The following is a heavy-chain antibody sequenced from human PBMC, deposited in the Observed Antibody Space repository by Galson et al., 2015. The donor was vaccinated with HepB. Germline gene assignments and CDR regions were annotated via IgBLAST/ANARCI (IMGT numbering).Heavy chain of an antibody. CDR3: ASFMVRGVNHDAFDI. J-gene: IGHJ3*02. CDR2: IDPSDSYT. CDR1: GYSFTSYW. V-gene: IGHV5-10-1*01. D-gene: IGHD3-10*01. Sequence: QSGAEVKKPGESLRISCKGSGYSFTSYWISWVRQMPGKGLEWMGRIDPSDSYTRYSPFFQGHVTISVDKSISTAYLQWTSLKASDTAMYYCASFMVRGVNHDAFDIWGQGTMVTVSS.